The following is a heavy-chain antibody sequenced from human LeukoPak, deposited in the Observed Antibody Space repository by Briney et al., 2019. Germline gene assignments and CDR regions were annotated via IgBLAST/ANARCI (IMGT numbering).Heavy chain of an antibody. CDR2: IYHSGST. D-gene: IGHD3-10*01. CDR3: ARGTGGYEAYFDY. V-gene: IGHV4-30-2*01. J-gene: IGHJ4*02. CDR1: GGSISSGGYS. Sequence: SETLSLTCAVSGGSISSGGYSWSWIRQPPGKGLEWIGYIYHSGSTYYNPSLKSRVTISVDRSKNQFSLKLSSVTAADTAVYYCARGTGGYEAYFDYWGQGTLVTVSS.